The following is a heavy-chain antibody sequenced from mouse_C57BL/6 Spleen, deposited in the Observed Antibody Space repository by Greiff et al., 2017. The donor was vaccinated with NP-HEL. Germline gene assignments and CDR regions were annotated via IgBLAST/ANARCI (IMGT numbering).Heavy chain of an antibody. CDR1: GFSLSTSGMG. CDR3: ARNYGSSYPPAWFAY. Sequence: QVTLKESGPGILQSSQTLSLTCSFSGFSLSTSGMGVSWIRQPSGKGLEWLARIYWDDDKRYNPSLKSRLTISKDTSRNQVFLKITSVDTADTATYYCARNYGSSYPPAWFAYWGQGTLVTVSA. J-gene: IGHJ3*01. V-gene: IGHV8-12*01. D-gene: IGHD1-1*01. CDR2: IYWDDDK.